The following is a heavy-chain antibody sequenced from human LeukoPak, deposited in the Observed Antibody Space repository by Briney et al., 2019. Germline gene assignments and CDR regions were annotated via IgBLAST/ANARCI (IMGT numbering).Heavy chain of an antibody. D-gene: IGHD2-2*01. CDR3: ARGPIVVVPAAPDYYYMDV. J-gene: IGHJ6*03. Sequence: ASVKVSCKASGGTFSSYTISWVRQAPGQGLEWMGRISPILGIANYAQKFQGRVTITADKSTSTAYMELSSLRSEDTAVYYCARGPIVVVPAAPDYYYMDVWGKGTTVTVS. V-gene: IGHV1-69*02. CDR2: ISPILGIA. CDR1: GGTFSSYT.